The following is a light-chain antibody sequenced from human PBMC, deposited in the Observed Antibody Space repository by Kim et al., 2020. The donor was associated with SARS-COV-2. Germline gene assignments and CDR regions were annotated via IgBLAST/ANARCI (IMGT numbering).Light chain of an antibody. CDR3: HSFDTSSQI. CDR2: EDD. Sequence: NFILTQPHSVSGSPGKTVTISCTRTTGSIANNFVQWFQQRPGSVPTTVIYEDDQRPSGVPGRFSGSIDSSSNSASLTISGLKTEDEADYYCHSFDTSSQIFGGGTQLTVL. V-gene: IGLV6-57*04. CDR1: TGSIANNF. J-gene: IGLJ2*01.